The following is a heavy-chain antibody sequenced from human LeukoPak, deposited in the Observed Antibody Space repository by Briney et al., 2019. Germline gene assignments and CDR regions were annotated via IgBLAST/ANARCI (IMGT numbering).Heavy chain of an antibody. D-gene: IGHD2-21*02. J-gene: IGHJ4*02. V-gene: IGHV3-30*02. CDR2: IRYDGSNK. Sequence: PGGSLRLSCAASGFTFSSYGMHWVRQAPGKGLEWVAFIRYDGSNKYYADSVKGRFTISRDNSKNTLYLQMNSLRAEDTAVYYCAKDGGADFYFDYWGQGTLVTVSS. CDR3: AKDGGADFYFDY. CDR1: GFTFSSYG.